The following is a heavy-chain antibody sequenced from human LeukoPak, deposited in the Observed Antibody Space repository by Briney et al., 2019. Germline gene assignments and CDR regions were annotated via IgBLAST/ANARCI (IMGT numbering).Heavy chain of an antibody. Sequence: PSETLSLTCTVPGGSISSSSYYWGWIRQPPGKGLEWIGSIYYSGSTYYNPSLKSRVTISVDTSKNQFSLKLSSVTAADTAVYYCARDRIAAAGTPNWFDPWGQGTLVTVSS. D-gene: IGHD6-13*01. CDR3: ARDRIAAAGTPNWFDP. CDR2: IYYSGST. V-gene: IGHV4-39*07. CDR1: GGSISSSSYY. J-gene: IGHJ5*02.